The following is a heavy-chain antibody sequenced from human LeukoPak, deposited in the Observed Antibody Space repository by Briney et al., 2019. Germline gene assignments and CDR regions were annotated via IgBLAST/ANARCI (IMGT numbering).Heavy chain of an antibody. Sequence: ASVKVSCKASGYTFTGYYMHWLRQAPGQGLEWMGIINPSGGSTSYAEKFQGRVTMTRDTSTSTVYMELSSLRSEDTAVYYCARDQPGHSSDYYGMDVWGQGTTVTVSS. CDR1: GYTFTGYY. CDR3: ARDQPGHSSDYYGMDV. J-gene: IGHJ6*02. CDR2: INPSGGST. V-gene: IGHV1-46*01. D-gene: IGHD4-11*01.